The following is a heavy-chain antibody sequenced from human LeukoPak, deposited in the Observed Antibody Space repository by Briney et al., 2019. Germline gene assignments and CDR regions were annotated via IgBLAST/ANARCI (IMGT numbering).Heavy chain of an antibody. V-gene: IGHV1-2*02. Sequence: ASVKVSCKASGYTFTGYYMHWVRQAPGQGLEWMGWINPNSGGTNYAQKFQGRVTMTRDTSISTAYMELSRLRSDDTAVCYCARVSSSWYVNWFDPWGQGTLVTVSS. CDR3: ARVSSSWYVNWFDP. CDR2: INPNSGGT. D-gene: IGHD6-13*01. J-gene: IGHJ5*02. CDR1: GYTFTGYY.